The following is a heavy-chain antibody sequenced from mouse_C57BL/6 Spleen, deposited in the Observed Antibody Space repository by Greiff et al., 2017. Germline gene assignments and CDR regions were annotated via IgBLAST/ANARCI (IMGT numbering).Heavy chain of an antibody. Sequence: EVKLVESGGGLVKPGGSLKLSCAASGFTFSSYTMSWVRQTPEKRLEWVATISGGGGNTYYPDSVKGRFTISRDNAKNTLYLQMSSLRSEDTALYYCARHAGTRYYFDYWGQGTTLTVSS. J-gene: IGHJ2*01. CDR3: ARHAGTRYYFDY. CDR2: ISGGGGNT. V-gene: IGHV5-9*01. D-gene: IGHD3-3*01. CDR1: GFTFSSYT.